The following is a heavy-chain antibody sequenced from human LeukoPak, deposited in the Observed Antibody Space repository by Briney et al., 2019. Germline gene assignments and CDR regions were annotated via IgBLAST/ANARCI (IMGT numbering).Heavy chain of an antibody. CDR3: VCPESGYSYGYGY. D-gene: IGHD5-18*01. Sequence: GGSLRLSCSASGFTFRNYAMHWVRQTPGKGLEYVSAINSNGEITYYADSVSGRFFIYRDNSKHTLYLQVSSLRAEDTALDYCVCPESGYSYGYGYWGQGTLVTVSS. CDR1: GFTFRNYA. V-gene: IGHV3-64D*09. CDR2: INSNGEIT. J-gene: IGHJ4*02.